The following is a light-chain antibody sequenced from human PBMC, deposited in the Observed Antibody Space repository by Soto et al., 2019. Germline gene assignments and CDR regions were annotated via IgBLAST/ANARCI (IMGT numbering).Light chain of an antibody. CDR3: QQYNSFWT. CDR2: DAS. V-gene: IGKV1-5*01. CDR1: QSISSW. J-gene: IGKJ1*01. Sequence: DLPMTPSPSTLSASVGDRVTITCRASQSISSWLAWYQQKPGKAPNILIYDASSLESGVPSRFSGSGSGTEFTLTISSLKPEEFATYYCQQYNSFWTVGQGTKVDIK.